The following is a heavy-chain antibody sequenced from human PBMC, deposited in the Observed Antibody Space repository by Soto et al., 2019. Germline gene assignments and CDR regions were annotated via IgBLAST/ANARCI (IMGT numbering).Heavy chain of an antibody. J-gene: IGHJ6*02. CDR2: INPSGGST. CDR1: RYPFTNFY. D-gene: IGHD1-26*01. CDR3: ARSQVGRPLDV. V-gene: IGHV1-46*01. Sequence: GGSVKVSFKASRYPFTNFYIHLLRQAPGQGLEWMGMINPSGGSTTYPQKFQGRVTMTRDTSTSTVHMELITLRSEDTAVYYCARSQVGRPLDVWGPGTTVTVSS.